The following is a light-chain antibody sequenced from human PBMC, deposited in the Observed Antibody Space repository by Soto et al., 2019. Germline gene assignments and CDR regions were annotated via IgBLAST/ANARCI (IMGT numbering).Light chain of an antibody. Sequence: AIQMTQSPSSLSASVGDRVTITCRASQGIRNDLGWYQQKPGKAPRLLIYGASSLQSGVPSRFSGSGSGTDFTLTISSLQPEDFATYYCLQDSNYPRTFGQGTKVEIK. J-gene: IGKJ1*01. CDR1: QGIRND. CDR3: LQDSNYPRT. CDR2: GAS. V-gene: IGKV1-6*01.